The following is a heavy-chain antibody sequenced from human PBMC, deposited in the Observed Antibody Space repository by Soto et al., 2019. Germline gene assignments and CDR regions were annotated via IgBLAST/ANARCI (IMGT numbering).Heavy chain of an antibody. CDR2: IVVGSGNT. Sequence: SVKVSCKASGLTFSSSAVQWVRQARGQRLEWIGWIVVGSGNTNYAQKFQERVTITRDMSTSTAYMELSSLRPEDTAVYYCAAAPLFGYNWNSVFDYWGQGTLVTVSS. CDR1: GLTFSSSA. CDR3: AAAPLFGYNWNSVFDY. D-gene: IGHD1-1*01. V-gene: IGHV1-58*01. J-gene: IGHJ4*02.